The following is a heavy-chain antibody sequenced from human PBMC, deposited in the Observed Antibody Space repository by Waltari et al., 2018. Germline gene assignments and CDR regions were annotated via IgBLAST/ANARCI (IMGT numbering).Heavy chain of an antibody. D-gene: IGHD6-13*01. J-gene: IGHJ5*02. V-gene: IGHV6-1*01. CDR2: TYYRSKWYS. CDR3: ARIVASGWYAGWFDP. CDR1: GDSVSSNIAA. Sequence: QVQLQQSGPGLVKPSQTLSLTCAISGDSVSSNIAAWKWSRQSPSRGLEWLGRTYYRSKWYSDYNLSVKSRITINADTSKNQFSLQLKSVTPEDTAVYYCARIVASGWYAGWFDPWGQGTLVTVSS.